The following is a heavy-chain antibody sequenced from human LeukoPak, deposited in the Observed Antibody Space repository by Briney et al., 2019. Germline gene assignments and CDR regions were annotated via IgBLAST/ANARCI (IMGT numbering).Heavy chain of an antibody. J-gene: IGHJ5*02. CDR1: GGSISSYY. CDR3: ARHLRGKAAAGTGGFDP. D-gene: IGHD6-13*01. V-gene: IGHV4-59*01. Sequence: SETLSLTCTVSGGSISSYYWSWIRQPPGKGLEWVGYIYYTGNTNYNPSLKSRVTFSVDTSKNQFSLKLSSVTAADTAVYYCARHLRGKAAAGTGGFDPWGQGTLVTVSS. CDR2: IYYTGNT.